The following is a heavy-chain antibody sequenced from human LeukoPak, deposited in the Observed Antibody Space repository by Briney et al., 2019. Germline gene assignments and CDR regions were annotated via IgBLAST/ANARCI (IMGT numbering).Heavy chain of an antibody. CDR2: INHSGST. J-gene: IGHJ6*02. CDR1: GGSISSYY. V-gene: IGHV4-34*01. CDR3: ARVGMDV. Sequence: MSSETLSLTCTVSGGSISSYYWSWIRQPPGKGLEWIGEINHSGSTNYNPSLRSRVTISVDTSKNQFSLKLSSVTAADTAVYYCARVGMDVWGQGTTVTVSS.